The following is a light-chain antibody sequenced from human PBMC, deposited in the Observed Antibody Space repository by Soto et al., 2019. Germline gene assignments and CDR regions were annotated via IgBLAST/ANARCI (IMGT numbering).Light chain of an antibody. V-gene: IGLV2-8*01. CDR3: SSYAGSNNLGV. CDR1: SSDVGGYNY. Sequence: QSALTQPPSASGSPGQSVTISCTGTSSDVGGYNYVSWYQQHPGKAPKLMIYEVSKRPSGVPDRFSGSKSGTTASLTVSGRQAEDEADYYCSSYAGSNNLGVFGGGTKVTVL. CDR2: EVS. J-gene: IGLJ2*01.